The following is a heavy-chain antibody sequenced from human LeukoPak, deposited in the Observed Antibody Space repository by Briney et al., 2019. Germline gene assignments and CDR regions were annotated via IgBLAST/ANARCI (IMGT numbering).Heavy chain of an antibody. V-gene: IGHV4-4*02. CDR1: GGSTTNTNY. CDR3: AREGGPYRPLDY. Sequence: SSETLSLTCGVSGGSTTNTNYWTWVRQPPGKGLEWIGEVNLQGSTNYNPSLMGRVAISVDKSENHISLQLTSVTAADTAVYYCAREGGPYRPLDYSGQGTLVTVSS. CDR2: VNLQGST. J-gene: IGHJ4*02.